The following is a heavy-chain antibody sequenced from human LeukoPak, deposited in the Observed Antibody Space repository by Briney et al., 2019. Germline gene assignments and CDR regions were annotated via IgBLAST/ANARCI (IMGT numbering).Heavy chain of an antibody. CDR3: ASPTTVTTSAYRAFDI. Sequence: SETLSLTCAVYGGSFSGNYWSWIRQPPGKGLEWIGEINHSGSTNYSPSLRSRVTISVDTSKNQFSLNLRSVTAADTAVYYCASPTTVTTSAYRAFDIWGQGTMVTVSA. CDR1: GGSFSGNY. J-gene: IGHJ3*02. V-gene: IGHV4-34*01. CDR2: INHSGST. D-gene: IGHD4-17*01.